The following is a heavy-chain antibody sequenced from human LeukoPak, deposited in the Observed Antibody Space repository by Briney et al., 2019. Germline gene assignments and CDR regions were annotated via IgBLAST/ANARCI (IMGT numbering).Heavy chain of an antibody. CDR1: GGSISSGGYY. CDR2: IYYSGST. J-gene: IGHJ4*02. Sequence: SETLSLTCTVPGGSISSGGYYWSWIRQHPGKGLEWIGYIYYSGSTYYNPSLKSRVTIPVDTSKNQFSLKLSSVTAADTAVYYCARDDCSGGSCYSDYWGQGTLVTVSS. D-gene: IGHD2-15*01. V-gene: IGHV4-31*03. CDR3: ARDDCSGGSCYSDY.